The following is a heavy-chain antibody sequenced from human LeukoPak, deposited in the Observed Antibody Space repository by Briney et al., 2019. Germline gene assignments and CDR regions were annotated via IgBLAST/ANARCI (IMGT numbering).Heavy chain of an antibody. V-gene: IGHV3-30*18. CDR2: ISYDGTNK. Sequence: GRSLRLSCAASGFTFSSYGVHWVRQAPGKGLEWVAVISYDGTNKYYADSVKGRFTISRDNSKNTLYLQMNSLRAEDTAVYYCAKDPGIWFGEPYFDYWGQGTLVTVSS. CDR1: GFTFSSYG. J-gene: IGHJ4*02. D-gene: IGHD3-10*01. CDR3: AKDPGIWFGEPYFDY.